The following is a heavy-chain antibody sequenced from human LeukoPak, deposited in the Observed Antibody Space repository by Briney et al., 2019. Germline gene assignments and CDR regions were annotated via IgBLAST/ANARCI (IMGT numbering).Heavy chain of an antibody. J-gene: IGHJ3*01. Sequence: SETLSLTCTPSGDSVTSTSHYWGWFRQPPGKGLEWIGSVYYSGRTYYRPSLESRVTISVDASKKLFSLRLTSVTAADTAVYYCATGPTVTTFRSPDAFDVWGLGTMVTVSS. V-gene: IGHV4-39*01. CDR2: VYYSGRT. CDR3: ATGPTVTTFRSPDAFDV. CDR1: GDSVTSTSHY. D-gene: IGHD4-17*01.